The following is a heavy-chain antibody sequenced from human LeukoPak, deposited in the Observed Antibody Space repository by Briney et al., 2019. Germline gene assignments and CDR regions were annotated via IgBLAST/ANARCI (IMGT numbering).Heavy chain of an antibody. D-gene: IGHD1-1*01. CDR3: AKGPPTAWGLFDY. Sequence: QTGGSLRLSCAASGFTFSSYAMSWVRQAPGKGLEWVSAISGSGGSTYYADSVKGRFTISRDNSKDTLYLQMNSLRADDTAIYYCAKGPPTAWGLFDYWGQGTLVTVSS. V-gene: IGHV3-23*01. CDR2: ISGSGGST. CDR1: GFTFSSYA. J-gene: IGHJ4*02.